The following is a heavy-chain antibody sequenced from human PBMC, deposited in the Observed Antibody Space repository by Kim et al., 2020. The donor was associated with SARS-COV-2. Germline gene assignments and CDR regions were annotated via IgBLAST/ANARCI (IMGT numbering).Heavy chain of an antibody. J-gene: IGHJ4*02. CDR3: AKLNSRFGELLEYFDY. Sequence: GGSLRLSCAASGFTFSSYGMHWVRQAPGKGLEWVAVISYDGSNKYYADSLKGRFTISRDNSKNTLYLQMNSLRAEDTAVYYCAKLNSRFGELLEYFDYWGQGTLVTVSS. D-gene: IGHD3-10*01. CDR1: GFTFSSYG. V-gene: IGHV3-30*18. CDR2: ISYDGSNK.